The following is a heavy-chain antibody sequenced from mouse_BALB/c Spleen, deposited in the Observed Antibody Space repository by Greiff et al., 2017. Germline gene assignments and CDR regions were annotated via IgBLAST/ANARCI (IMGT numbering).Heavy chain of an antibody. V-gene: IGHV5-17*02. CDR2: ISSGSSTI. CDR1: GFTFSSFG. Sequence: EVKRMESGGGLVQPGGSRKLSCAASGFTFSSFGMHWVRQAPEKGLEWVAYISSGSSTIYYADTVKGRFTISRDNPKNTLFLQMTSLRSEDTAMYYCARSPNYYAMDYWGQGTSVTVSS. J-gene: IGHJ4*01. CDR3: ARSPNYYAMDY.